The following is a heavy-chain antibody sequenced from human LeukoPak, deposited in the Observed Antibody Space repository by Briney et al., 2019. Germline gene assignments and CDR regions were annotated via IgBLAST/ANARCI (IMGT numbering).Heavy chain of an antibody. J-gene: IGHJ4*02. CDR1: GGSISSNSFY. D-gene: IGHD4-17*01. CDR3: VRDGGDYSDPIWGVYFDS. V-gene: IGHV4-39*07. Sequence: PSETLFLTCSVSGGSISSNSFYWGWIRQPPGRGLEWIANIFYNGRTYYNPSLKSRVTISVDTSKNQFSLKLRSVTAADTAVYYCVRDGGDYSDPIWGVYFDSWGQGTLVTVSS. CDR2: IFYNGRT.